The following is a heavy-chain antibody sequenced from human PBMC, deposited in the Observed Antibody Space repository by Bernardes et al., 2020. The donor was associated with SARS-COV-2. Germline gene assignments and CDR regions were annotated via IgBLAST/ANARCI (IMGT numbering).Heavy chain of an antibody. J-gene: IGHJ4*02. CDR2: IYTRGSS. Sequence: SEPLSLTCTVSGGSISSYYWSWIRKPAGKGLEWIGRIYTRGSSNYNPSLKSRVTMSVDTSKNQFSLKLSSVTAADTAVYYCARDPGAGFDYWGQGTLVTVSS. CDR3: ARDPGAGFDY. D-gene: IGHD6-13*01. CDR1: GGSISSYY. V-gene: IGHV4-4*07.